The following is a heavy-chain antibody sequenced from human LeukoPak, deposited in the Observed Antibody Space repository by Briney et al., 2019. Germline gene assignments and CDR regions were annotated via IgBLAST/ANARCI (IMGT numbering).Heavy chain of an antibody. CDR3: TRALYGGNSNFNY. D-gene: IGHD4-23*01. CDR2: VDTDGSTV. CDR1: GFTFSAYW. V-gene: IGHV3-74*01. Sequence: GGSLRLSCAASGFTFSAYWMNWVRQGPGKGLVWVARVDTDGSTVNYADSVKGRFTISRDNAKNTLYLQMNSLRADDTAVYYCTRALYGGNSNFNYWGQGTLVTVSS. J-gene: IGHJ4*02.